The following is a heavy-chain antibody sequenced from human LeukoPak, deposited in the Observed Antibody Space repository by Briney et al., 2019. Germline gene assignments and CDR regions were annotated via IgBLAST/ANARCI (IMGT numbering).Heavy chain of an antibody. V-gene: IGHV3-30-3*01. J-gene: IGHJ4*02. Sequence: GRSLRLSCAASGFTFSSYAMHWVRQAPGKGLEWVAVISYDGSNKYYADSVKGRFTISRDNSKNTLYLQMNSLRAEDTAVYYCAGKLLSLYYFDYWGQGTLVTVSS. CDR1: GFTFSSYA. CDR3: AGKLLSLYYFDY. CDR2: ISYDGSNK. D-gene: IGHD2-2*01.